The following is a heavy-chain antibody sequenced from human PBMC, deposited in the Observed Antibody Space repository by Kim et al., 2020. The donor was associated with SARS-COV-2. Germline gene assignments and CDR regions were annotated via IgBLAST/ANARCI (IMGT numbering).Heavy chain of an antibody. CDR2: ISSSSSYI. V-gene: IGHV3-21*01. D-gene: IGHD1-26*01. Sequence: GGSLRLSCAASGFTFSSYSMNWVRQAPGKGLEWVSSISSSSSYIYYADSVKGRFTISRDNAKNSLYLQMNSLRAEDTAVYYCARDDSGSYPPNDAFDIWGQGTMVTVSS. J-gene: IGHJ3*02. CDR3: ARDDSGSYPPNDAFDI. CDR1: GFTFSSYS.